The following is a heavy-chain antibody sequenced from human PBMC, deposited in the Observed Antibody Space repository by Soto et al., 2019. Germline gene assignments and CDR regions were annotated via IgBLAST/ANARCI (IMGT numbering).Heavy chain of an antibody. CDR3: AREGQLEYYYYGMDV. CDR1: GGTFSSYA. D-gene: IGHD6-6*01. CDR2: IIPIFGTA. J-gene: IGHJ6*02. V-gene: IGHV1-69*06. Sequence: ASVKVSCKASGGTFSSYAISWVRQAPGQGLEWVGGIIPIFGTANYAQKFQGRVTITADKSTSTAYMELSSLRSEDTAVYYCAREGQLEYYYYGMDVWGQGTTVTVSS.